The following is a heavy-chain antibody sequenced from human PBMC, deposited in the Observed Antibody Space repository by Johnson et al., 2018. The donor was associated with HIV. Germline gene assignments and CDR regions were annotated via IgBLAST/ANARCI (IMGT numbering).Heavy chain of an antibody. V-gene: IGHV3-30-3*01. CDR3: ARWVIAARSFGAFDI. J-gene: IGHJ3*02. D-gene: IGHD6-6*01. Sequence: VQVLESGGGVVQPGRSLRLSCAASGFTFSSYAMHWVRQAPGKGLEWVAVISYDGSNKYYADSVKGRFTISRDNSKNTLYLQMNSLRAEDTAVYYCARWVIAARSFGAFDIWGQGTMVTVSS. CDR2: ISYDGSNK. CDR1: GFTFSSYA.